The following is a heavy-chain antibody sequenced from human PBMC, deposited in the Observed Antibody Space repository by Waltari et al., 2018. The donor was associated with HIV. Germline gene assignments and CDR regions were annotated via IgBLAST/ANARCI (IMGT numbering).Heavy chain of an antibody. CDR1: GGPISSSY. J-gene: IGHJ4*02. Sequence: QVQLQESGPGLVKPSETLSLTCTVSGGPISSSYWCWTRQPPGKGLEWIGYIYYSGSTNYNPSLKSRVTISVDTSKNQFSLKLSSVTAADTAVYYCARFGVVTPHHYFDYWGQGTLVTVSS. CDR3: ARFGVVTPHHYFDY. D-gene: IGHD2-21*02. CDR2: IYYSGST. V-gene: IGHV4-59*01.